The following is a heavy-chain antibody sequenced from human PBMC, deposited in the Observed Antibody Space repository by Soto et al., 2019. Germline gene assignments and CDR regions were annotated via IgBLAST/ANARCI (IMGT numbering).Heavy chain of an antibody. J-gene: IGHJ4*02. V-gene: IGHV3-23*01. CDR1: GFTFSSYA. Sequence: PGGSLRLSCSASGFTFSSYAMSWVRPAPGKGLEWVSAISGSGGSTYYADSVKGRFTISRDNSKNTLYLQMNSLKPEDTAVYYCTADDAIQLWSPADHWGQGTLVTVSS. CDR2: ISGSGGST. D-gene: IGHD5-18*01. CDR3: TADDAIQLWSPADH.